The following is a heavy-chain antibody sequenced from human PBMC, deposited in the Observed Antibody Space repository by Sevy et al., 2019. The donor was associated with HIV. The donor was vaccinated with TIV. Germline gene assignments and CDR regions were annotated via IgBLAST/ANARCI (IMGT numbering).Heavy chain of an antibody. J-gene: IGHJ4*02. CDR2: ISYDGSNK. D-gene: IGHD1-1*01. CDR1: GFTFSNHA. CDR3: ARAWDDGFDY. V-gene: IGHV3-30-3*01. Sequence: GGSLRLSCAGSGFTFSNHAMHWVRQAPGKGLEWVAFISYDGSNKYYADSVKGRFTISRDNSKNTPYLQVNGLRAEDTAVYYCARAWDDGFDYWGQGTLVTVSS.